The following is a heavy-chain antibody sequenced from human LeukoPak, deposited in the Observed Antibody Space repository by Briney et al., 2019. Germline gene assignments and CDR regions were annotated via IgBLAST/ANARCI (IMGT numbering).Heavy chain of an antibody. J-gene: IGHJ4*02. CDR2: INEDGRDK. CDR1: GFTFGNYW. CDR3: ATWRFGDCY. D-gene: IGHD3-10*01. Sequence: AGGSLRLSCAASGFTFGNYWMTWVRQAPGKGLEWVANINEDGRDKYYVDSLKGRFTISRDNAKNSLYLQMNSLRAEDTAVYYCATWRFGDCYWGQGTLVTVSS. V-gene: IGHV3-7*01.